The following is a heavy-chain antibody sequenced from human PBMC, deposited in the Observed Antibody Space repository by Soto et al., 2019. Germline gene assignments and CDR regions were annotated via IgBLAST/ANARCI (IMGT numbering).Heavy chain of an antibody. V-gene: IGHV3-23*01. CDR2: VSEGGGTP. Sequence: EVQLLESGGGLEQPGGSLRLSCAASGFTFSAFAMSWVRQAPGKGLEWVSTVSEGGGTPFYADSVKGRFTTSRDNSQNTLHLQMTTLSAEDTALYFCAKRNRYYFESWGQGSLVTVSS. CDR3: AKRNRYYFES. CDR1: GFTFSAFA. J-gene: IGHJ4*02.